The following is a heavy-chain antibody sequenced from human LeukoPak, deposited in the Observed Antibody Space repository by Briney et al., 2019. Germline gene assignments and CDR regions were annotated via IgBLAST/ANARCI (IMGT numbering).Heavy chain of an antibody. Sequence: SVKVSCKASGGTFSSYAISWVRQAPGQGLEWMGGIIPIFGTANYAQKFQGRVTITADESTSTAYMELSSLRSEDTAVYYCARERDSGSYYDWFDPWGQGTLVTVSS. CDR3: ARERDSGSYYDWFDP. CDR2: IIPIFGTA. V-gene: IGHV1-69*13. J-gene: IGHJ5*02. CDR1: GGTFSSYA. D-gene: IGHD1-26*01.